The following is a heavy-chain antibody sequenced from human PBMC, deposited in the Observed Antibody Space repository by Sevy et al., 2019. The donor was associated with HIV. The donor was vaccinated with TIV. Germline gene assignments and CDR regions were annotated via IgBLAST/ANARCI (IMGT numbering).Heavy chain of an antibody. CDR3: ARQDGHYYDSSLY. Sequence: GGSLRLSCKSSGYSFTTYWIGWARQMPGKGLEWMGIIYPGDSHTRYSPSFQGQVTISADKSISTAYLQWSSLKASDTAMYYCARQDGHYYDSSLYWGQGTLVTVSS. CDR2: IYPGDSHT. V-gene: IGHV5-51*01. CDR1: GYSFTTYW. J-gene: IGHJ4*02. D-gene: IGHD3-22*01.